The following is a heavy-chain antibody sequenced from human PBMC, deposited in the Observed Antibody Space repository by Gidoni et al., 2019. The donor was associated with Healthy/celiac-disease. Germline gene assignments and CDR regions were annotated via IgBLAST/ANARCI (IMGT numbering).Heavy chain of an antibody. J-gene: IGHJ4*02. CDR2: ISWNSGSI. D-gene: IGHD5-18*01. CDR1: GFTFDDYA. V-gene: IGHV3-9*01. CDR3: AKDMDVEMATAFDY. Sequence: EVQLVESGGGLVQPGRSLRLSCAASGFTFDDYAMHWVRQAPGKGLEWVSGISWNSGSIGYADSVKGRFTISRDNAKNSLYLQMNSLRAEDTALYYCAKDMDVEMATAFDYWGQGTLVTVSS.